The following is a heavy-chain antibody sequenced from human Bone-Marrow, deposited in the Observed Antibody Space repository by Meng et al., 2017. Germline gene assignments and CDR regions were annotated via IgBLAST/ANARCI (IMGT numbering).Heavy chain of an antibody. CDR3: TRGPWGDHGSNY. Sequence: GGPLRLSCTASGFTFGDYAMSWFRPAPGKGLEWVGFIRSKAYGGTTEYAASVKGRFTISRDDSKTIAYLQMNSLKTEHTAVYYCTRGPWGDHGSNYWGQGALVTVSS. V-gene: IGHV3-49*03. D-gene: IGHD2-21*02. CDR2: IRSKAYGGTT. J-gene: IGHJ4*02. CDR1: GFTFGDYA.